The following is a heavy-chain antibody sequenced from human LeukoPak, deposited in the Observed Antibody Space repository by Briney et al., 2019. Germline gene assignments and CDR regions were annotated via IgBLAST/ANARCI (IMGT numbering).Heavy chain of an antibody. J-gene: IGHJ4*02. V-gene: IGHV3-74*01. Sequence: GGSLRLSCAASGFSFSSHWMHWVRQAPGKGLVWVSRIDSDGSSTVYADSVKDRFTVSRDNAKSTLYLQMNSLRAEDTAVYYCAREVYSSIWRHFDYWGPGSLVTVS. CDR1: GFSFSSHW. CDR3: AREVYSSIWRHFDY. CDR2: IDSDGSST. D-gene: IGHD6-13*01.